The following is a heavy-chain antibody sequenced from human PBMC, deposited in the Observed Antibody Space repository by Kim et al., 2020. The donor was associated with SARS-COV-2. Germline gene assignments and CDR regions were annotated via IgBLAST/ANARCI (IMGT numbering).Heavy chain of an antibody. CDR1: GFTFSSYA. CDR3: ARVAAGSYYYGMDV. D-gene: IGHD6-13*01. V-gene: IGHV3-30-3*01. Sequence: GGSLRLSCADSGFTFSSYAMHWVRQAPGKGLEWVAVISYDGSNKYYADSVKGRFTISRDNSKNPLYLQMNSLRAEDTAVYYCARVAAGSYYYGMDVWGQGTTVTVSS. CDR2: ISYDGSNK. J-gene: IGHJ6*02.